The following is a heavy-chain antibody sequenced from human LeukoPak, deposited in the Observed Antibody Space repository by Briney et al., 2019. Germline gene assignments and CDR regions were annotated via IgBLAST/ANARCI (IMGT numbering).Heavy chain of an antibody. V-gene: IGHV4-59*01. CDR2: IYYSGST. D-gene: IGHD2-15*01. J-gene: IGHJ5*02. CDR1: GGSISSYS. Sequence: SETLSLTCTVSGGSISSYSWSWIRQPPGKGLEWIGDIYYSGSTNYSPSLKSRVTISVDTSKNQFSLKLTSVTAADTAVYYCARLPPCSGGSCNWFDPWGQGTLVTVSS. CDR3: ARLPPCSGGSCNWFDP.